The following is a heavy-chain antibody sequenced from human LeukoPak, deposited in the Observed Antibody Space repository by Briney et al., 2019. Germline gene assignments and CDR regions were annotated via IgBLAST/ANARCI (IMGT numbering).Heavy chain of an antibody. CDR2: ISSDGSNK. V-gene: IGHV3-30*18. Sequence: GGSLRLSCAASGFTFSTYGMHWVRQAPGKGLEWVAVISSDGSNKHYADSVKGRFTISRDNSKNTLYLQMNSLRAEDTAVYYCAKEYDILTGYYFYYGMDVWGQGTTVTVSS. CDR3: AKEYDILTGYYFYYGMDV. J-gene: IGHJ6*02. CDR1: GFTFSTYG. D-gene: IGHD3-9*01.